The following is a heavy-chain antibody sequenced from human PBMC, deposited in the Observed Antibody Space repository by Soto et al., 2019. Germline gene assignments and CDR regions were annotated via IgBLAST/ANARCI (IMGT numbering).Heavy chain of an antibody. J-gene: IGHJ4*02. CDR1: GGTFSSYT. V-gene: IGHV1-69*02. D-gene: IGHD2-15*01. Sequence: QVQLVQSGAEVKKPGSSVKVSCKASGGTFSSYTISWVRQAPGQGLEWMGRIIPILGIANYAQQFQGRVTITADKSTNTADMELSSLRSEDTAVYYCATRALSSPDYWGQGTLVTVSS. CDR3: ATRALSSPDY. CDR2: IIPILGIA.